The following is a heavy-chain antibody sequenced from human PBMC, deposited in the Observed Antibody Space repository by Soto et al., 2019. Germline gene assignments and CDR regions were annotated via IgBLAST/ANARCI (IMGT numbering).Heavy chain of an antibody. CDR1: GGSISSYS. Sequence: SETLSLTCTVSGGSISSYSWSWIRQPPGKGLEWIGHINYSGSTNYNPSLKSRVTISVDMSKNQFSLKLSSVTAADTAIYYCARDLGYSSSSLGWFDPWGQGTMVTVSS. CDR2: INYSGST. J-gene: IGHJ5*02. CDR3: ARDLGYSSSSLGWFDP. V-gene: IGHV4-59*01. D-gene: IGHD6-6*01.